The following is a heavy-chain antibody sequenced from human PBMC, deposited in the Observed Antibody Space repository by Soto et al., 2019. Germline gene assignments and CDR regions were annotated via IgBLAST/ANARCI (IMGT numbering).Heavy chain of an antibody. CDR3: ARDQSSGLHPVPQYGMDV. CDR1: GGTLSSYA. D-gene: IGHD6-19*01. J-gene: IGHJ6*02. Sequence: SVKVSCKASGGTLSSYAISWVRQAPGQGLEWMGGIIPTFGTANYAQKFQGRVTITADKSTSTAYMELSSLRSEDTAVSYCARDQSSGLHPVPQYGMDVWDQGTTVTLSS. V-gene: IGHV1-69*06. CDR2: IIPTFGTA.